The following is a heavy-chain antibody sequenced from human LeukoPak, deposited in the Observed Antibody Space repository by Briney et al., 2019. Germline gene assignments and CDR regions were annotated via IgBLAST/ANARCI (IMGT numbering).Heavy chain of an antibody. CDR2: ISFDGSNK. CDR1: GFTFSRYG. V-gene: IGHV3-30*18. D-gene: IGHD4-17*01. J-gene: IGHJ4*02. CDR3: AKDSSQLRAPPTVCDY. Sequence: PGGSLRLSCAASGFTFSRYGMHWVRQAPGKGLEWVAVISFDGSNKYYADSVKGRFGISRDNSKNTLYLQMNSLRAEDTAVYYCAKDSSQLRAPPTVCDYWGRGTLVTVSS.